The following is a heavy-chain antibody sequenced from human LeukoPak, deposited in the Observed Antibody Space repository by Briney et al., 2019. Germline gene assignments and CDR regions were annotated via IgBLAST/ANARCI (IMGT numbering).Heavy chain of an antibody. D-gene: IGHD3-9*01. CDR3: ARGGYDILTGYYKGARDYYYYMDV. CDR1: GFTFSNYA. J-gene: IGHJ6*03. V-gene: IGHV3-23*01. Sequence: SGGSLRLSCAASGFTFSNYAMSWVRQAPGKGLEWVSAISGSGGSTYYADSVKGRFTISRDNSKNTLYLQMNSLRAEDTAVYYCARGGYDILTGYYKGARDYYYYMDVWGKGTTVTVSS. CDR2: ISGSGGST.